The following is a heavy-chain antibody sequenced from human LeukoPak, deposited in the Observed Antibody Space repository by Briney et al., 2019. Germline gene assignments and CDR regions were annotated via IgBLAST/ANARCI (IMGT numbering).Heavy chain of an antibody. CDR1: GFTIIGYA. CDR2: ISHDATE. J-gene: IGHJ5*02. V-gene: IGHV3-30*04. CDR3: TRAGLGYRLGNGLDA. Sequence: GGSLRLSCAASGFTIIGYAMYWVRQAPGKGLEFVASISHDATERYRESVKGRFTISRDTSKNTVYLQMNTLRAEDSALYYCTRAGLGYRLGNGLDAWGQGTQVTVSS. D-gene: IGHD5-18*01.